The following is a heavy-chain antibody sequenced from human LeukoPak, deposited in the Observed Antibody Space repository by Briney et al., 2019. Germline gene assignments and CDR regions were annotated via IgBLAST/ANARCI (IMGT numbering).Heavy chain of an antibody. D-gene: IGHD1-26*01. CDR1: GGSISGYY. V-gene: IGHV4-59*01. Sequence: PSETLSHTCTVSGGSISGYYWTWIRQPPGKGLEWIGYIYYSGSTNYHPSLKSRVTLSVDTSKKQFSLKLSSVTAADTAVYYCARGLLVGNTGYYFDYWGQGTLVTVSS. CDR3: ARGLLVGNTGYYFDY. CDR2: IYYSGST. J-gene: IGHJ4*02.